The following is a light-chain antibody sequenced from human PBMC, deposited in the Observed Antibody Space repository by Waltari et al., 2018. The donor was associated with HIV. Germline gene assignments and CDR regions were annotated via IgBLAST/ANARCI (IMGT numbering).Light chain of an antibody. CDR3: CSYVGGDTWV. CDR1: RCAFETAIL. Sequence: SALTLPASASRSPGQLITIPCTDMRCAFETAILVSRYQQHPGKAPKLLLYEVMKRPSGVSTRFSGSMSANTASLTISGLQAEDEADYYCCSYVGGDTWVFGGGTKLTVL. V-gene: IGLV2-23*02. J-gene: IGLJ3*02. CDR2: EVM.